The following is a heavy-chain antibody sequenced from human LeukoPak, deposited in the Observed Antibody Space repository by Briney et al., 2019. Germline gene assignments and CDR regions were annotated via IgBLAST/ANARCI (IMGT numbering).Heavy chain of an antibody. CDR2: MNPNSGNT. Sequence: ASVKVSCKASGYTFTSYDINWVRQATGQGLEWMGWMNPNSGNTGYAQKFQGRVTMTEDTSTDTAYMELSSLRSEDTAVYYCATDGGYYFDYWGQGTLVTVSS. CDR1: GYTFTSYD. V-gene: IGHV1-8*02. J-gene: IGHJ4*02. D-gene: IGHD3-16*01. CDR3: ATDGGYYFDY.